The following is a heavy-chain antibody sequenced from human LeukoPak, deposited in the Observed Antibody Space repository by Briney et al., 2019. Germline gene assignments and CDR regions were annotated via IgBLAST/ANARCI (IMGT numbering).Heavy chain of an antibody. CDR3: ARDRIPIVAVTSYFDH. D-gene: IGHD1-26*01. J-gene: IGHJ4*01. Sequence: PGGSLRLSCAASGFTFSGFWMSWVRQAPGKGLEWVANIKEDGSEKYYVDSVKGRFSISRDNTKNSLFLQMNSLRVEDTAIYYCARDRIPIVAVTSYFDHWGQGTLVTVSS. V-gene: IGHV3-7*01. CDR1: GFTFSGFW. CDR2: IKEDGSEK.